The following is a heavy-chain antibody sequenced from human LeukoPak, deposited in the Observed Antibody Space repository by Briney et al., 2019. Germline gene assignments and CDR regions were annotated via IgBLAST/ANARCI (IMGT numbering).Heavy chain of an antibody. CDR3: ARGDGSGWFYRGLFDY. CDR2: TYYRSKWYN. Sequence: SQTLSLTCAISGDSVSSNSAAWNWIRQSPSRGLEWLGRTYYRSKWYNDYAVSVKSRITINPDTPKNQFSLQLNSVTPEDTAVYYCARGDGSGWFYRGLFDYWGQGTLVTVSS. D-gene: IGHD6-19*01. J-gene: IGHJ4*02. V-gene: IGHV6-1*01. CDR1: GDSVSSNSAA.